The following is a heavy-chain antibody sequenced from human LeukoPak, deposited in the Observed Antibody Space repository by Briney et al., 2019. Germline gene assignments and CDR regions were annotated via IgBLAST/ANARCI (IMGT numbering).Heavy chain of an antibody. CDR3: ARDVATVTTLGEVGPV. J-gene: IGHJ4*02. CDR1: GFSFSTYW. CDR2: IKKDGSET. Sequence: GGSLRLSCAASGFSFSTYWMSWVRQTPGKGLEEVANIKKDGSETYYVDSVKGRFTISRDNAKNTLYLQMNNLRAEDTAVYYCARDVATVTTLGEVGPVWGQGTLVTVSS. D-gene: IGHD4-17*01. V-gene: IGHV3-7*01.